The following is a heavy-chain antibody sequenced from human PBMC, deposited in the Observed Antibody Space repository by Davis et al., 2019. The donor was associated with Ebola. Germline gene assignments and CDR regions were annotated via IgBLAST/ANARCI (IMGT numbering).Heavy chain of an antibody. D-gene: IGHD3-10*01. CDR2: INHTGST. V-gene: IGHV4-34*01. CDR1: GGSFSGYY. Sequence: SETLSLTCAVYGGSFSGYYWSWIRQPPGQGLEWIGDINHTGSTNYNPSLKSRVTLQVHTSKNQFSLKLSSVTAADTAVYYCAREFDGSVSYSGDYYGMDVWGQGTTVTVSS. CDR3: AREFDGSVSYSGDYYGMDV. J-gene: IGHJ6*02.